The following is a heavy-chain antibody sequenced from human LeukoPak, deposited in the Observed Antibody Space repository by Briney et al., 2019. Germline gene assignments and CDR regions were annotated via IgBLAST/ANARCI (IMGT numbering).Heavy chain of an antibody. V-gene: IGHV3-23*01. D-gene: IGHD3-9*01. CDR3: AKNKRYLDWLSLIES. CDR2: ISGSGGST. Sequence: PGGSLRLSCAASGFTFSSYAMSWVRQAPGKGLEWVSAISGSGGSTYYADSVKGRFTISRDNSKNTLYLQMNSLTPEDTALYYCAKNKRYLDWLSLIESWGQGTLVTVSS. CDR1: GFTFSSYA. J-gene: IGHJ4*02.